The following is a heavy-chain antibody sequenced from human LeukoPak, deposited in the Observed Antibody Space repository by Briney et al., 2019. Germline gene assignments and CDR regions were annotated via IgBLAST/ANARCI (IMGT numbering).Heavy chain of an antibody. J-gene: IGHJ4*02. V-gene: IGHV4-39*07. D-gene: IGHD3-10*01. CDR3: ARDRGLGAFDY. CDR1: GGSISSSSYY. Sequence: SETLSLTCTVSGGSISSSSYYWGWIRQPPGKGLEWIGSIYHSGSTYYNPSLKSRVTISVHTSKNQFSLKLSSVTAADTAVYYCARDRGLGAFDYWGQGTLVTVSS. CDR2: IYHSGST.